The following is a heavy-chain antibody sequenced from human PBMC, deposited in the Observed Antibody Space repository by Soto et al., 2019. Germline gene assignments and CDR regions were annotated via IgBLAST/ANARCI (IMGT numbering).Heavy chain of an antibody. CDR2: INHSGST. CDR1: GESFSDYF. Sequence: PSETLSLTCAVYGESFSDYFWTWIRQPPGKGLEWIGEINHSGSTNFNPSLKSRVAISADTSRNQFSLRVTSVTAADTAVYYCAGREFASSSFHYYYYAVDVWGQETTVTVS. CDR3: AGREFASSSFHYYYYAVDV. J-gene: IGHJ6*02. V-gene: IGHV4-34*01. D-gene: IGHD6-6*01.